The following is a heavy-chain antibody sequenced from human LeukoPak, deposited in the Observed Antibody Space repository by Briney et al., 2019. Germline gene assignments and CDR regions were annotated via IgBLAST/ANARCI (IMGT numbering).Heavy chain of an antibody. J-gene: IGHJ6*02. V-gene: IGHV4-30-4*01. D-gene: IGHD3-9*01. CDR3: ARDTYYDILTDKFYGMDV. CDR1: GGSISSGDYY. CDR2: IYDSGST. Sequence: PSETLSLTCTVSGGSISSGDYYWSWIRQPPGKGLEWIGYIYDSGSTYYNPSLKSRVTISVDTSKNQFSLKLSSVTAADTAVYYCARDTYYDILTDKFYGMDVWGQGTTVTVSS.